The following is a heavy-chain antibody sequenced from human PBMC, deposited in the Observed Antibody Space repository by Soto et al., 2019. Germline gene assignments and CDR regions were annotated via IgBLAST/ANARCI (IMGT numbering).Heavy chain of an antibody. V-gene: IGHV3-66*01. CDR3: ARVRDYGGNPYLGVYYGMDV. D-gene: IGHD4-17*01. J-gene: IGHJ6*02. CDR2: IYSGGST. Sequence: PGGSLRLSCAASGFTVRSNYMSWVRQAPGKGLEWVSVIYSGGSTYYADSVKGRFTISRDNSKNTLYLQMNSLRAEDTAVYYCARVRDYGGNPYLGVYYGMDVWGQGTTVTVSS. CDR1: GFTVRSNY.